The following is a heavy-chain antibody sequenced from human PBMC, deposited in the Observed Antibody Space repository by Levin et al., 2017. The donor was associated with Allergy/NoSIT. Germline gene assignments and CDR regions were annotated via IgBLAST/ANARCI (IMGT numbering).Heavy chain of an antibody. J-gene: IGHJ4*02. Sequence: ASVKVSCKASGYTFLSYGINWVRQAPGQGLEWVGWIGAYNGNTNYAQKFQGRVTMITDASTSTAYMELRSLRSDDTAVYFGARDQGGYSGYDSLNYWGQGALVTVSS. CDR2: IGAYNGNT. CDR1: GYTFLSYG. CDR3: ARDQGGYSGYDSLNY. V-gene: IGHV1-18*01. D-gene: IGHD5-12*01.